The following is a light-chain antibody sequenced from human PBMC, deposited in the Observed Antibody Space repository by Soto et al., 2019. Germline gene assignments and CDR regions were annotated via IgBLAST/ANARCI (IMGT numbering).Light chain of an antibody. CDR1: QSVSSSY. CDR3: QQYGSSPKT. J-gene: IGKJ3*01. V-gene: IGKV3-20*01. CDR2: GAS. Sequence: EIVLTQSPGTLSLSPGERATLSCRASQSVSSSYLAWYQQKPGQAPRLLIYGASSRATGIADRFSGSGSGKDFTLTISRLEPEDFAVYYCQQYGSSPKTFGPGTKVDIK.